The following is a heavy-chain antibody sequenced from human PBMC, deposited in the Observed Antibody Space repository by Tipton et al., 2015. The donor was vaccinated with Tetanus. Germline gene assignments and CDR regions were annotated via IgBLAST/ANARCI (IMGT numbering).Heavy chain of an antibody. Sequence: LRLSCAASGFTFSNYAMSWVRQAPGKGLEWIGEIHPSGTTDYNPSLKSRVIISVDTSKNQFSLKLSSVTAADSALYFCARGTDAYKSGNYWGQGTLVTVSS. CDR2: IHPSGTT. V-gene: IGHV4-34*01. CDR3: ARGTDAYKSGNY. J-gene: IGHJ4*01. D-gene: IGHD5-24*01. CDR1: GFTFSNYA.